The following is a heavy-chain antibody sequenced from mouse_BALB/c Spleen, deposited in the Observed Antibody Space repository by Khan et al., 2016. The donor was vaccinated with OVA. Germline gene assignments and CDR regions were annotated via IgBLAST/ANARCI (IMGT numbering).Heavy chain of an antibody. CDR3: ARSYRFYAMDY. Sequence: DVQLVESGGGLVKPGGSLKLSCAASGFAFSSYDMSWVRQTPEKRLEWVAYISNGGINTYYPDTVKGRFSISRDNAKNTLYLQVSSLESEDTAMYYCARSYRFYAMDYWGQGTSVTVSS. V-gene: IGHV5-12-1*01. D-gene: IGHD2-14*01. CDR2: ISNGGINT. CDR1: GFAFSSYD. J-gene: IGHJ4*01.